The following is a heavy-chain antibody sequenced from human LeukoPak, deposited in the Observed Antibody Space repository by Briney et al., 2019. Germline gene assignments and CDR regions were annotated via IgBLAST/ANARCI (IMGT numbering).Heavy chain of an antibody. J-gene: IGHJ4*02. Sequence: SETLSLTCAVYGGSFSGYYWSWIRQPPGKGLEWIGEINHSGSTNYNPSLKSRVTISVDTSKNQFSLKLSSVTAADTAVYYCARGAVAGTDIGDYWGQGTLVTVSS. CDR3: ARGAVAGTDIGDY. D-gene: IGHD6-19*01. CDR2: INHSGST. CDR1: GGSFSGYY. V-gene: IGHV4-34*01.